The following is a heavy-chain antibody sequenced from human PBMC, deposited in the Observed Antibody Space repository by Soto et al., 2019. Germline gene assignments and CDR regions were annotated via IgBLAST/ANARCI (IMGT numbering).Heavy chain of an antibody. CDR2: MNPNSGNT. CDR3: ARVRGYSYGINYFDY. Sequence: ASVKVSCKASGYTFTSYDINWVRQATGQGLEWMGWMNPNSGNTGYAQKCQGRVTMTRNTSISTAYMELSSLRSEDTAVYYCARVRGYSYGINYFDYWGQGTLVTVSS. J-gene: IGHJ4*02. D-gene: IGHD5-18*01. V-gene: IGHV1-8*01. CDR1: GYTFTSYD.